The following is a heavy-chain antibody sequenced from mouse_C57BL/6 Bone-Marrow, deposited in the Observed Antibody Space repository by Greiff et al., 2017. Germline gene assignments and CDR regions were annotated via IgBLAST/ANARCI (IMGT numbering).Heavy chain of an antibody. V-gene: IGHV5-6*02. D-gene: IGHD1-1*01. CDR1: GFTFSSYG. J-gene: IGHJ1*03. CDR2: ISSDGSYT. Sequence: EVKLEESGGDLVKPGGSLKLSCAASGFTFSSYGMSWVRQTPDKKLEWVATISSDGSYTYYPDSVTGRFTISRDNAKNTLYLQMSSLKSENTAMYYCARTTVVADWYFDVWGTGTTVTVSS. CDR3: ARTTVVADWYFDV.